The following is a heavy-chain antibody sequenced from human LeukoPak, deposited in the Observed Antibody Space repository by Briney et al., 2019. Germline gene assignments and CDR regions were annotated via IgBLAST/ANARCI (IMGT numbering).Heavy chain of an antibody. CDR2: IYYSGST. D-gene: IGHD2-2*02. V-gene: IGHV4-59*01. Sequence: SETLSLTCTVSGGSISSYYWSWIRQPPGKGLEWIGYIYYSGSTNYNPSLKSRVTISVDTSKNQFSLKLSSVTAADTAVYYCARLYCSSTSCYTYYFDCWGQGTLVTVSS. J-gene: IGHJ4*02. CDR3: ARLYCSSTSCYTYYFDC. CDR1: GGSISSYY.